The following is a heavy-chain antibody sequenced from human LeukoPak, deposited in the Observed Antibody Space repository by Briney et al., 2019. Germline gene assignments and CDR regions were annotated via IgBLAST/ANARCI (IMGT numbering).Heavy chain of an antibody. J-gene: IGHJ5*02. Sequence: GGSLRLSCVASGFTFSSSSMNWVRQVPGKGLQWVSSISGSSSYIYYADSAQGRFTIFRDNAENSLFLQMNSLTAEDTAVYYCARDLGYNYGHYLSLDLWGQGTLVTVSS. D-gene: IGHD5-18*01. CDR1: GFTFSSSS. CDR2: ISGSSSYI. V-gene: IGHV3-21*01. CDR3: ARDLGYNYGHYLSLDL.